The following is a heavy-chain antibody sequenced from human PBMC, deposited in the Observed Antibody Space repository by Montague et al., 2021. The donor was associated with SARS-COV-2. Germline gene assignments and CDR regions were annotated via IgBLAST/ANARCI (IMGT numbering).Heavy chain of an antibody. D-gene: IGHD3-22*01. V-gene: IGHV3-23*01. CDR3: AKEGVVVGADGFDY. CDR2: ISTTGANT. CDR1: GFTFSSYG. Sequence: SLRLSCAASGFTFSSYGMNWVRQAPGKGLEWVSAISTTGANTYYAGSVKGRFTISRDNSKNTLHLQLNSLRDEDTAVYYCAKEGVVVGADGFDYWGQGTMVSASS. J-gene: IGHJ3*01.